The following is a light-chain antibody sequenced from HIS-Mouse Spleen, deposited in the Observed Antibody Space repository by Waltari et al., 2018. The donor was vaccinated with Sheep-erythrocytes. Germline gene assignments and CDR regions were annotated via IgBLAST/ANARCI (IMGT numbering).Light chain of an antibody. CDR2: EDS. CDR3: YSTDSSGNGV. V-gene: IGLV3-10*01. Sequence: SYELTQPPPVSVSPGQTARTTCSGHALPKQYAYWDQQKSGQAPVLVIYEDSKRPSGIPERFSGSSSGTMATLTISGAQVEDEADYYCYSTDSSGNGVFGGGTKLTVL. CDR1: ALPKQY. J-gene: IGLJ2*01.